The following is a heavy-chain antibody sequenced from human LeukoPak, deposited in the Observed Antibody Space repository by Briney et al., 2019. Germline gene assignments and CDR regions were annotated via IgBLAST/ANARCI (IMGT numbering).Heavy chain of an antibody. CDR3: ARSDYGDVLVGAFDI. Sequence: GGSLRLSCAASGFIFSSYAMHWVRQAPGKGLEWVAVISYDGSNKYYADSVKGRFTISRDNSKNTLYLQMNSLRAEDTAVYYCARSDYGDVLVGAFDIWGQGTMVTVSS. CDR2: ISYDGSNK. J-gene: IGHJ3*02. V-gene: IGHV3-30-3*01. CDR1: GFIFSSYA. D-gene: IGHD4-17*01.